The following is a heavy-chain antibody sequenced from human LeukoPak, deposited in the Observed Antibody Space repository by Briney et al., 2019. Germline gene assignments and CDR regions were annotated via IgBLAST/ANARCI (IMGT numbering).Heavy chain of an antibody. V-gene: IGHV4-39*07. CDR3: ASGDRVPTMRQGTFGY. CDR2: IYYSGRT. D-gene: IGHD1/OR15-1a*01. CDR1: GGSISSSSYY. Sequence: PSETLSLTCTVSGGSISSSSYYWGWVRQPPGKWLEWIGCIYYSGRTYYNPSTTSRVTISVDTSKNPFSLKLCSVTAADTAVYYCASGDRVPTMRQGTFGYWGHGTLVTVSS. J-gene: IGHJ4*01.